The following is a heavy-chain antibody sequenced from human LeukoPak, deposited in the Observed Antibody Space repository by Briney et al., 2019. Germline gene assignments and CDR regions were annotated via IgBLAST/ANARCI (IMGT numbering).Heavy chain of an antibody. CDR3: AKDYSSGWYYFDT. Sequence: GGSLRLSCVASGFTFTSFGMHWVRQAPGEGLEWVAFIQHDGNNVYYADSVKGRFTISRDNSKNTVFLLLNSLRPEDSAMYYCAKDYSSGWYYFDTWGQGTLVTVSS. V-gene: IGHV3-30*02. D-gene: IGHD6-13*01. CDR2: IQHDGNNV. CDR1: GFTFTSFG. J-gene: IGHJ4*02.